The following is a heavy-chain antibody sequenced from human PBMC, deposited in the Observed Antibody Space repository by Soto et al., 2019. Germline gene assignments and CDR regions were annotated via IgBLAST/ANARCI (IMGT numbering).Heavy chain of an antibody. CDR3: ATVIPATRYFDY. V-gene: IGHV4-30-2*01. D-gene: IGHD2-15*01. CDR1: GGSIGNDDYS. J-gene: IGHJ4*02. CDR2: IYHSGTT. Sequence: TLSLTCTVSGGSIGNDDYSWSWVRQPPGKGLEWIGYIYHSGTTYYNPSLTSRVTISVDGSNNQFSLKLTSMTAADTAVYYCATVIPATRYFDYWGQGIQVTVSS.